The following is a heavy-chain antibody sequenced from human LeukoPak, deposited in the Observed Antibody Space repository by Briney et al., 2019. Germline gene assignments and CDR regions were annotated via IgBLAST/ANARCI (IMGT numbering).Heavy chain of an antibody. CDR3: AKMKGHPLPKYYMDV. CDR2: ITGGHYAT. Sequence: TGGSLRLSCAASGFSFSSFAMTWVRQAPGKGLEWVSSITGGHYATYNTDSVKGRFTISRDNAKNTLYLQMNSLRAEDTAIYYCAKMKGHPLPKYYMDVWGQGTTVTVSS. V-gene: IGHV3-23*01. J-gene: IGHJ6*01. D-gene: IGHD1-26*01. CDR1: GFSFSSFA.